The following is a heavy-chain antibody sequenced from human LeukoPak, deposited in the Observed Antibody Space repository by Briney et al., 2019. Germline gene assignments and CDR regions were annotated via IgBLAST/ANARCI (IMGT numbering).Heavy chain of an antibody. Sequence: ASVKVSCTASGYSFTGYGVAWVRQAPGQGLEWMGWIAAYNGLTNYAENLQGRLTLSTDTSTSTAFMELRNLTSDDTAVYFCVRSYGLEGDYWGRGTPVTVSS. J-gene: IGHJ4*02. CDR2: IAAYNGLT. V-gene: IGHV1-18*01. D-gene: IGHD3-16*01. CDR3: VRSYGLEGDY. CDR1: GYSFTGYG.